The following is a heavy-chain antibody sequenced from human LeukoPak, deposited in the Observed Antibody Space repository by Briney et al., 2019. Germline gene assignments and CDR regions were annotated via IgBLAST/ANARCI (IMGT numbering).Heavy chain of an antibody. CDR3: AREANTAMVIGY. CDR2: INPNSGDT. J-gene: IGHJ4*02. CDR1: GYTFTGYY. Sequence: ASVKVSCKASGYTFTGYYMHWVRQAPGQGLEWMGWINPNSGDTNYAQNFQGRVTMTRDTSTSTVYMELSSLRSEDTAVYYCAREANTAMVIGYWGQGTLVTVSS. V-gene: IGHV1-2*02. D-gene: IGHD5-18*01.